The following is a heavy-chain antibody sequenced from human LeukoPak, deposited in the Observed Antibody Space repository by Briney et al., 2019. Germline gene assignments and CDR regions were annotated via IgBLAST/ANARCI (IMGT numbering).Heavy chain of an antibody. CDR2: IYTSGST. CDR1: GGSISSHY. D-gene: IGHD1-26*01. V-gene: IGHV4-4*07. CDR3: AREGGTYELRMDV. J-gene: IGHJ6*02. Sequence: AETLSLTCTVSGGSISSHYWSWIWQPAGKGLEWIGRIYTSGSTNYNPSLKSRVTMSVDTSKNQFSLRLSSVTAADTAVYYCAREGGTYELRMDVWGQGTTVTVSS.